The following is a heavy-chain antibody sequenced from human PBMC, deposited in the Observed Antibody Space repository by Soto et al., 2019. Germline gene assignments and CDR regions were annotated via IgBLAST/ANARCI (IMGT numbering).Heavy chain of an antibody. CDR3: AWVRCSPTTCHVQAFDS. CDR1: GFTFSSYE. V-gene: IGHV3-48*03. D-gene: IGHD2-15*01. CDR2: ISSAGDSS. Sequence: GGSLRLSCAASGFTFSSYEMNWVRHAPGKTLEWVSYISSAGDSSYYADSVKGRFTISRDNAKSSLYLQMNSLRVEDTSVYYCAWVRCSPTTCHVQAFDSWGQGTLVTVSS. J-gene: IGHJ4*02.